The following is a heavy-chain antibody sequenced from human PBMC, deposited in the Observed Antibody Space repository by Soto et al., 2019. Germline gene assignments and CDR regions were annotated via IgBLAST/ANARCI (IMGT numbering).Heavy chain of an antibody. CDR2: IIPVFGTT. V-gene: IGHV1-69*01. CDR1: GGTFNSFG. J-gene: IGHJ4*02. Sequence: QVHVVQSGAEVKKPGSSVKVTCKAFGGTFNSFGINWVRQAPGQGLEWMGGIIPVFGTTKYAQKFRDRVTLVADGSTSASYMELSSLTSDATAVYYCAIEVWGRGGYYLDSWGQGTLVTVSS. D-gene: IGHD7-27*01. CDR3: AIEVWGRGGYYLDS.